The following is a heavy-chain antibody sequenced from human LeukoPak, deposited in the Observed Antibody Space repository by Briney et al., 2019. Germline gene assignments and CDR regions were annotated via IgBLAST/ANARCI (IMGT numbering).Heavy chain of an antibody. CDR3: TRVGYIDEGIDY. J-gene: IGHJ4*02. D-gene: IGHD5-24*01. CDR2: IKQDGSKK. V-gene: IGHV3-7*04. Sequence: GGSLRLSCAASGLTFSNYWMNWVRQAPGKGLEWVANIKQDGSKKSYVDSVKGRFTISRDNAKNSLYLQMNSLRAEDTAIYYCTRVGYIDEGIDYWGQGTLVTVSS. CDR1: GLTFSNYW.